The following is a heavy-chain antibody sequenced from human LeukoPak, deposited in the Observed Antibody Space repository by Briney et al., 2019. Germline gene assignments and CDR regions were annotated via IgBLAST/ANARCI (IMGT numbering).Heavy chain of an antibody. CDR2: VDPEDGET. CDR3: ATVSKYYYDSSGYYRPFDY. Sequence: ASVKVSCKVSGYTFTDYYMHWVQQAPGKGLEWMGLVDPEDGETIYAEKFQGRVTITADTSTDTAYMELSSLRSEDTAVYYCATVSKYYYDSSGYYRPFDYWGQGTLVTVSS. CDR1: GYTFTDYY. V-gene: IGHV1-69-2*01. D-gene: IGHD3-22*01. J-gene: IGHJ4*02.